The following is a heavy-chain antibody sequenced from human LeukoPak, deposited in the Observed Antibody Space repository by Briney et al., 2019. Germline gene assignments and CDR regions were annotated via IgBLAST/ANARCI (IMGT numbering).Heavy chain of an antibody. CDR1: GFTFSSYT. Sequence: GGSLRLSCAASGFTFSSYTMNWVRQAPGKGLEWVSSVSSSSSYIYYADSVKGRFTISRDNAKNSLYLQMNSLRAEDTAVYYCARDRRTMTTCDYWGQGSLVTVSS. D-gene: IGHD4-17*01. V-gene: IGHV3-21*01. CDR2: VSSSSSYI. J-gene: IGHJ4*02. CDR3: ARDRRTMTTCDY.